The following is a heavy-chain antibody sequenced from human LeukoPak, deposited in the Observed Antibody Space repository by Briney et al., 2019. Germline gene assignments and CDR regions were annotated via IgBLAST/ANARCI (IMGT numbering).Heavy chain of an antibody. J-gene: IGHJ4*02. CDR2: ISAYNGNT. CDR3: ARDQDVVVVAATPGDY. CDR1: GYTFTSYG. D-gene: IGHD2-15*01. V-gene: IGHV1-18*01. Sequence: ASVKVSCKASGYTFTSYGISWVRQAPGQGLEWMGWISAYNGNTNYAQTLQGRVTMTTDTSTSTAYMELRSLRSDDTAVYYCARDQDVVVVAATPGDYWGQGTLVTVSS.